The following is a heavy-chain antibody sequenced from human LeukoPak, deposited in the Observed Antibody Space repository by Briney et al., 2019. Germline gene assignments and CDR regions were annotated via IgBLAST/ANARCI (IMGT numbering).Heavy chain of an antibody. CDR1: GGSISSYY. CDR2: IYYSGST. J-gene: IGHJ5*02. D-gene: IGHD4-23*01. V-gene: IGHV4-59*01. CDR3: ARDLYGGNSGWFDP. Sequence: SETLSLTCTVSGGSISSYYWSWIRQPPGKGLEWIGYIYYSGSTNYNPSLKSRVTISVDTSKNQFSLKLGSVTAADTAVYYCARDLYGGNSGWFDPWGQGTLVTVSS.